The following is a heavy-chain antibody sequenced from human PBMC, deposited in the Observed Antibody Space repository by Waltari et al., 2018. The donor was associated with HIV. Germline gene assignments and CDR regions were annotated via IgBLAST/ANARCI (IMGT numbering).Heavy chain of an antibody. CDR2: VSPTNYI. Sequence: EVQLEQSGGGLVKTGGPLRTSCVTSGFYCNTYTLTWIRQAPGKGLDWVSSVSPTNYIYYADSVRGRFTVSRDNVKKSLYLQMNRLRVDDSALYFCALTDAHFDYWGRGSRVTVSS. CDR1: GFYCNTYT. D-gene: IGHD2-21*02. V-gene: IGHV3-21*02. CDR3: ALTDAHFDY. J-gene: IGHJ4*02.